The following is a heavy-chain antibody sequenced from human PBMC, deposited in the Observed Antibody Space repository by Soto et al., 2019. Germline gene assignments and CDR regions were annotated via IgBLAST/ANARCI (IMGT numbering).Heavy chain of an antibody. CDR3: ARDPSASAVTLFDY. Sequence: GGSLRLSCAASGFTFSSYAMHWVRQAPGKGLEWVAVISYDGSNKYYADSVKGRFNISRDNSKNTLYLQMNSLRAEDTAVYYCARDPSASAVTLFDYWGQGTLVTVSS. V-gene: IGHV3-30-3*01. CDR1: GFTFSSYA. J-gene: IGHJ4*02. CDR2: ISYDGSNK. D-gene: IGHD4-17*01.